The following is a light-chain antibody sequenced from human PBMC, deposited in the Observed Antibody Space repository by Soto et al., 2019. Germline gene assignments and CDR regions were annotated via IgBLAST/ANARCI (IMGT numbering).Light chain of an antibody. V-gene: IGLV2-14*01. CDR1: SSDVGGYDY. J-gene: IGLJ2*01. Sequence: QSALTQPASVSGSPGQSITISCTGTSSDVGGYDYVSWYQQYPGKAPKLMVYDVVNRPSGISNRFSGSKSGNTASLTISGRQAEDEADYYCSSFTRSSTVVFGGGTKLTVL. CDR2: DVV. CDR3: SSFTRSSTVV.